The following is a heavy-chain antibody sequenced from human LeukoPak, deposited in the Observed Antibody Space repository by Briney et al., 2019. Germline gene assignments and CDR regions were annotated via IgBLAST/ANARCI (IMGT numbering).Heavy chain of an antibody. Sequence: SQTLSLTCTVSGGSISSGGYYWSWIRQHPGKGLEWIGYIYYSGSTYYNPSLKSRVTISVDTSKNQFSLKLSSVTAADTAVYYCARENDYGDSFDYWGQGTLVTVSS. J-gene: IGHJ4*02. V-gene: IGHV4-31*03. CDR3: ARENDYGDSFDY. CDR2: IYYSGST. CDR1: GGSISSGGYY. D-gene: IGHD4-17*01.